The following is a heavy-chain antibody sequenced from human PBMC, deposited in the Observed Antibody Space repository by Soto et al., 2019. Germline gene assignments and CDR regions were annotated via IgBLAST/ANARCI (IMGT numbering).Heavy chain of an antibody. J-gene: IGHJ6*03. CDR2: IYPGDSDT. CDR1: GYSFTSYW. D-gene: IGHD3-3*01. V-gene: IGHV5-51*01. Sequence: LGESLKISCKGSGYSFTSYWIGWVRQMPGKGLEWMGIIYPGDSDTRYSPSFQGQVTISADKSISTAYLQWSSLKASDTAMYYCARVSGITIFGVVPYYYMDVWGKGTTVTVSS. CDR3: ARVSGITIFGVVPYYYMDV.